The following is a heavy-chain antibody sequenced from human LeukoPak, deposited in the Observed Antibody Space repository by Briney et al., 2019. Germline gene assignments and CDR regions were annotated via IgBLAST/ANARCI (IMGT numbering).Heavy chain of an antibody. CDR1: GYRFANYW. Sequence: GGSLKISCKGSGYRFANYWIGWVRQMPGKGLEWMGIIYPGDSDTRDNPSFEGQVTISADKSISTAYLQWSSLKASDTAMYYCARRIALIRGESGLDVWGQGTTVTVSS. V-gene: IGHV5-51*01. J-gene: IGHJ6*02. D-gene: IGHD3-10*01. CDR2: IYPGDSDT. CDR3: ARRIALIRGESGLDV.